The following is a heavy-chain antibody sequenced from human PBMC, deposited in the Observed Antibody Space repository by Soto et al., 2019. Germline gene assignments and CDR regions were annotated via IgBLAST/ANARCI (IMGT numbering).Heavy chain of an antibody. CDR2: IYYIGST. D-gene: IGHD5-12*01. V-gene: IGHV4-61*01. J-gene: IGHJ4*02. Sequence: QVQLQESGPGLVKPSETLSLTCTVSGGSVSSGSYYWSWIRQPPGKGLEWIGYIYYIGSTNYNPSPKSRVTISVDTSKNQSSLKLSSVTAADTAVYYCARSTIVPTMGDYWGQGTLVTVSS. CDR3: ARSTIVPTMGDY. CDR1: GGSVSSGSYY.